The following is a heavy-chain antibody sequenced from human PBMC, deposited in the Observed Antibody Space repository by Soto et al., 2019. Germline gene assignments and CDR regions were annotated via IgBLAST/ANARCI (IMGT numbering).Heavy chain of an antibody. V-gene: IGHV5-51*01. Sequence: VESLKISCKGSGYSFTSYWIGWVRQMPGKGLEWMGIIYPGDSDTRYSPSFQGQVTISADKSISTAYLQWSSLKASDTAMYYGARQPVIAARAPFEYWGQGTLGNVSS. CDR3: ARQPVIAARAPFEY. CDR2: IYPGDSDT. J-gene: IGHJ4*02. CDR1: GYSFTSYW. D-gene: IGHD6-6*01.